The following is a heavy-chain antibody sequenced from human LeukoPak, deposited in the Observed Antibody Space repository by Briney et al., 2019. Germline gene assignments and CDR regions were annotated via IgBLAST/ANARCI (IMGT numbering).Heavy chain of an antibody. CDR2: IYDSGDT. CDR3: ARHGRPGYGGYENAFDI. CDR1: GGSISSSTYY. V-gene: IGHV4-39*01. J-gene: IGHJ3*02. D-gene: IGHD5-12*01. Sequence: SETLSLTCTVTGGSISSSTYYWDWIRQPPGQGLEWIGNIYDSGDTYYAPSLKSRVTMFVDTSKDQFSLKLSSVTAADTAVYYCARHGRPGYGGYENAFDIWGQGTMVTVSS.